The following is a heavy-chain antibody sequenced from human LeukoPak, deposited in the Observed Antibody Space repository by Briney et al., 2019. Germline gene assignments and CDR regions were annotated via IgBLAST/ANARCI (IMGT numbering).Heavy chain of an antibody. CDR1: GYTFTGYY. V-gene: IGHV1-69*13. CDR3: ARGETDMASYDY. D-gene: IGHD5-18*01. CDR2: IIPMFGTA. J-gene: IGHJ4*02. Sequence: GASVKVSCKASGYTFTGYYMHWVRQAPGQGLEWMGGIIPMFGTANYAQKFLGRVTITADESTNTAYMELSSLISEDTAVYYCARGETDMASYDYWGQGTLVTVSS.